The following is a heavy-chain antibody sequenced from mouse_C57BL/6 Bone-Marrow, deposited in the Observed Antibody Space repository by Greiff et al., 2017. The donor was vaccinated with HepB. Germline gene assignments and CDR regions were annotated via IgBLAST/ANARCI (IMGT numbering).Heavy chain of an antibody. V-gene: IGHV1-50*01. J-gene: IGHJ4*01. CDR3: ARSPFYYYGAVDY. CDR1: GYTFTSYW. CDR2: IDPSDSYT. D-gene: IGHD1-1*01. Sequence: QVQLQQSGAELVKPGASVKLSCKASGYTFTSYWMQWVKQRPGQGLEWIGEIDPSDSYTNYNQKFKGKATLTVDTSSSTAYMQLSSLTSEDSAVYYCARSPFYYYGAVDYWGQGTAVTVSS.